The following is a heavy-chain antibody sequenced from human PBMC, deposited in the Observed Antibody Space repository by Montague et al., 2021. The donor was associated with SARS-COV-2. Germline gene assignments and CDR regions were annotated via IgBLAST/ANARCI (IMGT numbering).Heavy chain of an antibody. J-gene: IGHJ3*02. CDR1: GGSISSSNYY. CDR3: ASPTYYYDSSGSDAFDI. V-gene: IGHV4-39*01. D-gene: IGHD3-22*01. Sequence: SETLSLTCTVSGGSISSSNYYWGWIRQPPGKGLEWIGSIYYSGSTYYSPSLKSRVTISVDTSKNQFSLKLSSVTAADTAVYYCASPTYYYDSSGSDAFDIWGQGTMVTASS. CDR2: IYYSGST.